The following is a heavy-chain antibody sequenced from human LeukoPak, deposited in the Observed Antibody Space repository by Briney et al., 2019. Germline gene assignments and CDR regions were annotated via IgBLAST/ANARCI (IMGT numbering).Heavy chain of an antibody. D-gene: IGHD5-24*01. V-gene: IGHV4-61*08. CDR3: AREVRRRGYNCLFDY. CDR2: IYYSGTT. J-gene: IGHJ4*02. CDR1: GDSVSSGDYY. Sequence: PSETLSLTCSVSGDSVSSGDYYWTWIRQPPGRGLEWVGNIYYSGTTNYNPSLKSRVTISVDTPKKQFSLKLSSVTAADTAVYYCAREVRRRGYNCLFDYWGQGTLVTVSS.